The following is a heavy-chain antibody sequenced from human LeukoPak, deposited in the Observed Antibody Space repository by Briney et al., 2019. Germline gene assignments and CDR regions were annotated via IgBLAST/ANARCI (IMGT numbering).Heavy chain of an antibody. CDR2: INPNSGGT. Sequence: ASVKVSCKASGYTFTGYYMHWVRQAPGQGLEWMGWINPNSGGTNYAQKFQGRVTMTGDTSISTAYMELSRLRSDDTAVYYCARAVDIVATIVNWFDPWGQGTLVTVSS. CDR3: ARAVDIVATIVNWFDP. CDR1: GYTFTGYY. D-gene: IGHD5-12*01. J-gene: IGHJ5*02. V-gene: IGHV1-2*02.